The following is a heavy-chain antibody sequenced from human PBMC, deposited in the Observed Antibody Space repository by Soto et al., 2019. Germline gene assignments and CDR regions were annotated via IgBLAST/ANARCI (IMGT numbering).Heavy chain of an antibody. J-gene: IGHJ6*02. D-gene: IGHD6-13*01. Sequence: SETLSLTCTVSGGSISSSSYYWGWIRQPPGKGLEWIGSIYYSGSTYYNPSLKSRVTISVDTSKNQFSLKLSSVTAADTAVYYCARDGWDSSSWYEDYYGMDVWGQGTTVTVSS. CDR2: IYYSGST. CDR3: ARDGWDSSSWYEDYYGMDV. CDR1: GGSISSSSYY. V-gene: IGHV4-39*07.